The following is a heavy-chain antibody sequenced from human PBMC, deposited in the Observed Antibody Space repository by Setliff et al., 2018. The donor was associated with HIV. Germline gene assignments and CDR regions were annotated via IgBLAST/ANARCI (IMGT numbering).Heavy chain of an antibody. Sequence: KPSETLSLTCTVSSGSISSNSYYWGWIRQPPGKGLEWIGSIYYSGSTYYNPSLKSRVTISVDTSKNQFSLKLSSVTAADTAVYYCAGDGGLDANNAFDIWGQGTMVTVSS. V-gene: IGHV4-39*07. D-gene: IGHD3-16*01. CDR2: IYYSGST. CDR3: AGDGGLDANNAFDI. J-gene: IGHJ3*02. CDR1: SGSISSNSYY.